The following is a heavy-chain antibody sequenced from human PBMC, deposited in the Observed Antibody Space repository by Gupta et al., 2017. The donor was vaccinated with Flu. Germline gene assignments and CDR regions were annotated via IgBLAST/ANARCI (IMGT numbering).Heavy chain of an antibody. V-gene: IGHV3-23*01. J-gene: IGHJ2*01. CDR1: A. D-gene: IGHD2-2*01. CDR2: ISTSGATT. Sequence: AMAWVRQGPGKGLEWVSVISTSGATTYSADSVKGRFTISRDNSKNTLYLQMNSLRGDDTAVYFCAGVVIPTTRSDWYFDLWGRGTLVTVSS. CDR3: AGVVIPTTRSDWYFDL.